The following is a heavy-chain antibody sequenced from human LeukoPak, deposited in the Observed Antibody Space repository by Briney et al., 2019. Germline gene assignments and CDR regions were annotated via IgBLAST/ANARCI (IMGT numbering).Heavy chain of an antibody. CDR2: IYSGGST. V-gene: IGHV3-66*01. CDR3: ARDRLHYDSLTGYPAD. J-gene: IGHJ4*02. D-gene: IGHD3-9*01. CDR1: GFTFSSYA. Sequence: GGSLRLSCAASGFTFSSYAMNWVRQAPGKGLEWVSVIYSGGSTHYADSVKGRFTISRDNSKNTLYLQMNSLRAEDTAVYYCARDRLHYDSLTGYPADWGQGTLVTVSS.